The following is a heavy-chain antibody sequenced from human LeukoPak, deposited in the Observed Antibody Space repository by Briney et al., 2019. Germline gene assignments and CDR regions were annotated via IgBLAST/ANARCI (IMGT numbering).Heavy chain of an antibody. CDR1: GFTFSSYS. D-gene: IGHD6-13*01. V-gene: IGHV3-21*01. CDR2: ISSSSSYI. CDR3: ARAAGIAAAGTFDY. J-gene: IGHJ4*02. Sequence: GGSLRLSCAASGFTFSSYSMNWVRQAPGKGLEWVSSISSSSSYIYYADSVKYRFTISRDNAKNSLYLQMNSLRAEDTAVYYCARAAGIAAAGTFDYWGQGTLVTVSS.